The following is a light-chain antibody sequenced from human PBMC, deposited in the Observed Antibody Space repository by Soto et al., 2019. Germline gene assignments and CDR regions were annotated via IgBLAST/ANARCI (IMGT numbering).Light chain of an antibody. V-gene: IGKV3-20*01. CDR1: QSISSTL. Sequence: EIELTQSPGTLSLSPGERATLSCKASQSISSTLLAWYQQKTGQAPRLLTYSSSIRATGIPDRFSGSGSGTDFTLTISRLEPEDFAVYYCQQYGSSLITFGQGTRLEIK. CDR2: SSS. CDR3: QQYGSSLIT. J-gene: IGKJ5*01.